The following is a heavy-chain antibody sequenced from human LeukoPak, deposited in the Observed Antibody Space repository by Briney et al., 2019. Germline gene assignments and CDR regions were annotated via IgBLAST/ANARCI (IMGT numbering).Heavy chain of an antibody. CDR2: INHSGST. V-gene: IGHV4-34*01. Sequence: PSETLSLTCAVYGGSFSGYYWSWIRQPPGKGLEWIGEINHSGSTNYNPSLKSRVTISVDTSKNQFSLKLSSVTAADTAVYYCARGIAAAGIEDYWGQGTLVTVSS. CDR3: ARGIAAAGIEDY. CDR1: GGSFSGYY. D-gene: IGHD6-13*01. J-gene: IGHJ4*02.